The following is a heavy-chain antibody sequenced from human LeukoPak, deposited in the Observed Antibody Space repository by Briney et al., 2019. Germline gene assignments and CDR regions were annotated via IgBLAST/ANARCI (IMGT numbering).Heavy chain of an antibody. J-gene: IGHJ4*02. CDR3: ARDYCSSTSCYTGGFDY. CDR1: GYTFTSYG. D-gene: IGHD2-2*02. V-gene: IGHV1-18*01. Sequence: GASVKVSCKASGYTFTSYGMSWVRQAPGQGLEWMGWISAYNGNTNYAQKLQGRVTMTTDTSTSTAYMELRSLRSDDTAVYYCARDYCSSTSCYTGGFDYWGQGTLVTVSS. CDR2: ISAYNGNT.